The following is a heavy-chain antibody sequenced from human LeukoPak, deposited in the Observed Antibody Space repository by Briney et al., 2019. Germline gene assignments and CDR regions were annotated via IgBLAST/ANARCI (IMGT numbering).Heavy chain of an antibody. CDR2: MNPNSDKT. D-gene: IGHD5-24*01. V-gene: IGHV1-8*01. CDR3: ARELRRDAY. Sequence: ASVKVSCKASGYTFTSYDINWVRQATGQGLEWMGHMNPNSDKTEFAQKFQGRVTMTADTSISTAYMELSSLTSEDTAVYYCARELRRDAYWGQGTLVTVSS. CDR1: GYTFTSYD. J-gene: IGHJ4*02.